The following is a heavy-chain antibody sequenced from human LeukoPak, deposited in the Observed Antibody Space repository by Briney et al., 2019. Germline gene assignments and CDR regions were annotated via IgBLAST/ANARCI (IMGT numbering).Heavy chain of an antibody. CDR3: ARGGAFRYFDWLLYRGWFDP. J-gene: IGHJ5*02. CDR2: IYTSGST. D-gene: IGHD3-9*01. CDR1: GGSISSYY. Sequence: ASETLSLTCTVSGGSISSYYWSWIRQPAGKGLEWIGRIYTSGSTNYNPSLKSRVTMSVDTSKNQFSLKLSSVTAADTAVYYCARGGAFRYFDWLLYRGWFDPWGQGTLVTVSS. V-gene: IGHV4-4*07.